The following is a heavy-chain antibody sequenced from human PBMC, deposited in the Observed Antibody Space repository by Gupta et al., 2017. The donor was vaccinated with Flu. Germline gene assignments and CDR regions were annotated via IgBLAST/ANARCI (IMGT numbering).Heavy chain of an antibody. V-gene: IGHV1-2*06. D-gene: IGHD2-2*01. CDR2: INPNSGGT. CDR3: ARVGYCSTTSCYEPFDS. J-gene: IGHJ4*02. Sequence: PGQGLEWMGRINPNSGGTKYAQKFQGRVTMTRDTSISTASMELSSLRSDDTALYYCARVGYCSTTSCYEPFDSWGQGTQVTVSS.